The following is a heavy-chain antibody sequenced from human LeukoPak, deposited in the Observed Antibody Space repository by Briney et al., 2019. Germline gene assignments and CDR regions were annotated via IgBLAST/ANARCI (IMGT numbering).Heavy chain of an antibody. CDR2: IYNSEST. CDR3: ARHAQSGYGRIDY. J-gene: IGHJ4*02. Sequence: PSETLSLTCTVSGGSISSYYWSWIRQPPGKGLEWIGNIYNSESTNYNPSLKSRVTISVDTSKNQFSLKLSSMTAADTAVYYCARHAQSGYGRIDYWGQGTLVTVSS. D-gene: IGHD3-22*01. V-gene: IGHV4-59*08. CDR1: GGSISSYY.